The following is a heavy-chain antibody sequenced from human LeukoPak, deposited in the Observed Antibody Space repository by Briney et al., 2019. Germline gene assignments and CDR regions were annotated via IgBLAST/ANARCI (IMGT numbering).Heavy chain of an antibody. J-gene: IGHJ4*02. CDR1: GFNFISYW. CDR2: IKQDGSQK. CDR3: AREQYGDHFDN. Sequence: GGSLRLSCAASGFNFISYWMSWVRQAPGKGLEWVANIKQDGSQKYYVGSVKGRFTISRDNAKNSLYLQMNSLRVDDTAMYYCAREQYGDHFDNWGQGTLVTVSS. V-gene: IGHV3-7*01. D-gene: IGHD4-17*01.